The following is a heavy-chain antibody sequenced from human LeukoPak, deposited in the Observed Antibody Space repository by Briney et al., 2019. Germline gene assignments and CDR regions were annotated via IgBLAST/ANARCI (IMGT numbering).Heavy chain of an antibody. CDR3: AIVVSSGSLYYSDY. V-gene: IGHV3-23*01. Sequence: GGSQRLSCAASGFSFSSYWMSWVRQAPGEGLEWVSGIGASGGTTYYADSVKSRFTTSTDNSKTTLYLQMNSLRAEDTVVYYCAIVVSSGSLYYSDYWGQGTLVTVSS. J-gene: IGHJ4*02. CDR1: GFSFSSYW. CDR2: IGASGGTT. D-gene: IGHD6-19*01.